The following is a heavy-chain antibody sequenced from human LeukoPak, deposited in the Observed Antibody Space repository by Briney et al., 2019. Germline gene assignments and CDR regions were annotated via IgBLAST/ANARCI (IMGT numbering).Heavy chain of an antibody. V-gene: IGHV1-2*02. CDR2: INPNSGGT. J-gene: IGHJ3*02. D-gene: IGHD6-19*01. CDR1: GYTFTGYY. CDR3: AARGGYSSGWYQSLAFDI. Sequence: ASVKVSCKASGYTFTGYYMHLVRQAPGQGLEWMEWINPNSGGTNYAQKFQGRVTMTRDTSISTAYMELSRLRSDDTAVYYCAARGGYSSGWYQSLAFDIWGQGTMVTVSS.